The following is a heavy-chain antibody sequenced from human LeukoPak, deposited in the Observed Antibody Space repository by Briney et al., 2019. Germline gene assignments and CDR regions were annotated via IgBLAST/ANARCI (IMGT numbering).Heavy chain of an antibody. CDR1: GFTFSSYW. CDR3: ARESYCVGGSCYSGRAFDI. CDR2: IKTDGSRT. J-gene: IGHJ3*02. D-gene: IGHD2-15*01. V-gene: IGHV3-74*01. Sequence: GGSLRLSCAASGFTFSSYWMHWVRQAPGKGLVWVSRIKTDGSRTTYADSVKGRFTISRDNAKNTLYLQMNSLRAEDTAVYYCARESYCVGGSCYSGRAFDIWGQGTMVTVSS.